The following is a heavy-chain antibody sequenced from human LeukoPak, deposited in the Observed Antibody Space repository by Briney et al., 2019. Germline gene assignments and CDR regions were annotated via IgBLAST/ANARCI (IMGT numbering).Heavy chain of an antibody. CDR3: ARGLTGNDYYYGMDV. CDR2: INHSGST. V-gene: IGHV4-34*01. D-gene: IGHD1-20*01. Sequence: KPSETLSLTCAVYGGSFSGYYWSWTRQPPGKGLEWIGEINHSGSTNYNPSLKSRVTISVDTSKNQFSLKLSSVTAADTAVYYCARGLTGNDYYYGMDVWGQGTTVTVSS. J-gene: IGHJ6*02. CDR1: GGSFSGYY.